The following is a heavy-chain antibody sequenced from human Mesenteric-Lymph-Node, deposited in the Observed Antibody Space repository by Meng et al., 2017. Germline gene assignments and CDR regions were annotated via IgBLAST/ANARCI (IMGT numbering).Heavy chain of an antibody. CDR1: GFTFSSYG. CDR3: ARVGMITFGGVIVIPDGYGMDV. D-gene: IGHD3-16*02. V-gene: IGHV3-33*01. J-gene: IGHJ6*02. Sequence: GGSLRLSCAASGFTFSSYGMHWVRQAPGKGLEWVAVIWYDGSNKYYADSVKGRFTISRDNSKNTLYLQMNSLRAEDTAVYYCARVGMITFGGVIVIPDGYGMDVWGQGTTVTVSS. CDR2: IWYDGSNK.